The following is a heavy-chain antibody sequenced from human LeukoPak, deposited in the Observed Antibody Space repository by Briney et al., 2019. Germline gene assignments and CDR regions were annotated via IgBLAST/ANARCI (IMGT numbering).Heavy chain of an antibody. V-gene: IGHV3-30-3*01. CDR1: GFTFSSYA. J-gene: IGHJ5*02. Sequence: GGSLRLSCAASGFTFSSYAMHWVCQAPGKGLEWVAVISYDGSNKYYADSVKGRFTISRDNSKNTLYLQMNSLRAEDTAVYYCARVEGYSGYDSGYNWFDPWGQGTLVTVSS. CDR2: ISYDGSNK. D-gene: IGHD5-12*01. CDR3: ARVEGYSGYDSGYNWFDP.